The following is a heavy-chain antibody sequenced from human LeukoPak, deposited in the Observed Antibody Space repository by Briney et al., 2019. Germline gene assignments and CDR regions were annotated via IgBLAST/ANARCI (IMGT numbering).Heavy chain of an antibody. V-gene: IGHV2-70*11. CDR2: IDWDDDK. CDR3: ARGRTYSSSWYNYYYYMDV. D-gene: IGHD6-13*01. J-gene: IGHJ6*03. CDR1: GFSLSTSGMC. Sequence: SGPTLVNPTQTLTLTCTFSGFSLSTSGMCVSWIRQPPGKALEWLARIDWDDDKYYSTSLKTRLTISKDTSKNQVVLTMTNMDPVDTATYYCARGRTYSSSWYNYYYYMDVWGKGTTVTVSS.